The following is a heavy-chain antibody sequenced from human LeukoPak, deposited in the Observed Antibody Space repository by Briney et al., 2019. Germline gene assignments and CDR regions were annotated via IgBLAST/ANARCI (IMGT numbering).Heavy chain of an antibody. Sequence: SGTLSLTCAVSGGSISSGNWWSWVRQPPGKGLEWIGEIYHSGSTNYNPSLKSRVTISMDRSKNQFSLKLSSVTAADTAVYYCASNDCSGGSCSYYGMDVWGQGTTVTVSS. D-gene: IGHD2-15*01. CDR3: ASNDCSGGSCSYYGMDV. CDR2: IYHSGST. CDR1: GGSISSGNW. J-gene: IGHJ6*02. V-gene: IGHV4-4*02.